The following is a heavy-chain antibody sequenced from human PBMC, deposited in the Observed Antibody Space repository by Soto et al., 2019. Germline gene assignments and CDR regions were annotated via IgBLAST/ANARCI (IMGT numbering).Heavy chain of an antibody. Sequence: QVQLVQSGAEVKKPGSSVKVSCKASGGTFSSYAISWVRQAPGQGLEWMGGIIPIFGTANYAQKFQGRVTITADKSTSTAYMELSSLRSEDTAVYYCARARDDFGNYYYCGMDVWGQGTTVTVSS. J-gene: IGHJ6*02. CDR2: IIPIFGTA. D-gene: IGHD3-3*01. V-gene: IGHV1-69*06. CDR1: GGTFSSYA. CDR3: ARARDDFGNYYYCGMDV.